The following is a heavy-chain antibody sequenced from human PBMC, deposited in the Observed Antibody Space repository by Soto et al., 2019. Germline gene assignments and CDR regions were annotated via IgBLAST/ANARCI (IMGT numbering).Heavy chain of an antibody. V-gene: IGHV3-23*01. Sequence: EVQLLESGGGLVQPGGSLRLSCGASGFTFSTYAMNWVRQAPGKGLEWVAAISGSGGGTYYADSVKGRFTISRDNSKNSLFLHMNSLRAEYRAVYFCTKGGRIVATTYNLDVWGQGTTVAVSS. J-gene: IGHJ6*02. D-gene: IGHD1-26*01. CDR2: ISGSGGGT. CDR1: GFTFSTYA. CDR3: TKGGRIVATTYNLDV.